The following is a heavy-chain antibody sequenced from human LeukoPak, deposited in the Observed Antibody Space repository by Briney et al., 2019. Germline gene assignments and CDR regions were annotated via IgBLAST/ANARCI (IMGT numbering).Heavy chain of an antibody. D-gene: IGHD2-2*03. Sequence: ASVKVSCEASGGTFSSYATRWVRQAPGQGLVWRGRIIPILGIANYAQKFQGRVTITADKSTSTANTELSSLRSEATAVYYCSRGPVDIVVVPADFDYGDYDYFDDWGQGTLVTVSS. CDR3: SRGPVDIVVVPADFDYGDYDYFDD. CDR2: IIPILGIA. J-gene: IGHJ4*02. V-gene: IGHV1-69*04. CDR1: GGTFSSYA.